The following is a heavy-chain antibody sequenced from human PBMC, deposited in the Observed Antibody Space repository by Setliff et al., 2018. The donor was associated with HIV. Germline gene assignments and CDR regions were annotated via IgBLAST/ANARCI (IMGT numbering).Heavy chain of an antibody. Sequence: RASVKVSCKASGGTFRNFAINGVGQAPGQGLPWVGGIIPIFGTANYAQKLQGRVTITADESTTTAYVELTSLISEDTAIYYCATTLYSHDWGADHWGLGTLVTVSS. CDR2: IIPIFGTA. CDR1: GGTFRNFA. J-gene: IGHJ4*02. D-gene: IGHD3-9*01. V-gene: IGHV1-69*13. CDR3: ATTLYSHDWGADH.